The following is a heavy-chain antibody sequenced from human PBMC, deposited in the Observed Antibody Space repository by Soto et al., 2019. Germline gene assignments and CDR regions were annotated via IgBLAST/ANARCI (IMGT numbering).Heavy chain of an antibody. Sequence: GGSLRLSCAASGFSFSRKTMYWVRQAPGKGLEWVALIAPDGSQIYYGDSVKGRFTISRDNSKNILYLQMNNLRAEDTALYYCARDGVGTTTYFGYFDYWGLGTLVTVS. V-gene: IGHV3-30-3*01. CDR2: IAPDGSQI. D-gene: IGHD1-26*01. CDR1: GFSFSRKT. J-gene: IGHJ4*02. CDR3: ARDGVGTTTYFGYFDY.